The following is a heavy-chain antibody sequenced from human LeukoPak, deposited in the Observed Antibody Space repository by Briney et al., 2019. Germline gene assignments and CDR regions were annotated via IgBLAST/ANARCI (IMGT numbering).Heavy chain of an antibody. J-gene: IGHJ4*02. D-gene: IGHD3-22*01. CDR1: GFTFSSYG. CDR2: ISGSGGST. CDR3: AKADYSSGYYYDY. Sequence: GGSLRLSCAASGFTFSSYGMSWVRQAPGKGLEWVSAISGSGGSTYYADSVKGRFTISRDNSKSTLYLQMNSLRAEDTAVYYCAKADYSSGYYYDYWGQGTLVTVSS. V-gene: IGHV3-23*01.